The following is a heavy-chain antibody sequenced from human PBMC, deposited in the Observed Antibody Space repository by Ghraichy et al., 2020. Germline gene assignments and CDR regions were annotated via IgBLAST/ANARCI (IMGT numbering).Heavy chain of an antibody. V-gene: IGHV4-61*01. J-gene: IGHJ4*02. D-gene: IGHD4-17*01. CDR3: ARQTGEVPGRLDYGDYAFDY. CDR1: GGSVSSGNYY. Sequence: SETLSLTCTVSGGSVSSGNYYWTWIRQPPGKGLEWIGYIYYSGSTNYNPSLKSRVTISVDTSKNQFSLKLSSVTAADTAVYYCARQTGEVPGRLDYGDYAFDYWGQGNLVTVSS. CDR2: IYYSGST.